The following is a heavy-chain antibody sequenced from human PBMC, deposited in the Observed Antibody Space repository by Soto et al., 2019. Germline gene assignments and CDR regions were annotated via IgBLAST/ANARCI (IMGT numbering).Heavy chain of an antibody. Sequence: SVKLYCKASGGTFSSYAISWVRQAPGQGLEWMGGIIPIFGTANYAQKFQGRVTITADESTSTAYMELSSLRSEDTAVYYCVWGTVIRYFDWSHDYWGQGTLDTVSS. CDR2: IIPIFGTA. V-gene: IGHV1-69*13. D-gene: IGHD3-9*01. CDR3: VWGTVIRYFDWSHDY. CDR1: GGTFSSYA. J-gene: IGHJ4*02.